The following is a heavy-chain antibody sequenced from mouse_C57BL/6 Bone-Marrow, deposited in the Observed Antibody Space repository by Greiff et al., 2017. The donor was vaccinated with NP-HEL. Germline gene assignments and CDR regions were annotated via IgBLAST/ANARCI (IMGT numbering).Heavy chain of an antibody. CDR2: IDPETGGT. V-gene: IGHV1-15*01. J-gene: IGHJ4*01. CDR3: TRRYYGSSYCAMDY. D-gene: IGHD1-1*01. Sequence: VQLQQSGAELVRPGASVTLSCKASGYTFTDYEMHWVKQTPVHGLEWIGAIDPETGGTAYNQKFQGKAILTADKSSSTAYMELRSLTSEDSAVYYCTRRYYGSSYCAMDYWGQGNAVTVSA. CDR1: GYTFTDYE.